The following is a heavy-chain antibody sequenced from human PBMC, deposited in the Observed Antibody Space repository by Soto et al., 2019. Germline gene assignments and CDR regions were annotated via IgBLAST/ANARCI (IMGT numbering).Heavy chain of an antibody. V-gene: IGHV3-33*01. J-gene: IGHJ4*02. Sequence: RVQRLTCVACRLTFSRNAPLWARHAPGKGLEWVAVIWYDGRNKYYVDSVKGRFTISRDNSKNTLYLQMNSLRAEDTAVYYCARDRGFSNYGLDYWGQGT. D-gene: IGHD3-10*01. CDR2: IWYDGRNK. CDR1: RLTFSRNA. CDR3: ARDRGFSNYGLDY.